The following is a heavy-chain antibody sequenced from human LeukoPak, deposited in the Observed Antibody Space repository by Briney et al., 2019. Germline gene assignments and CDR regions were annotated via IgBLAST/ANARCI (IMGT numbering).Heavy chain of an antibody. CDR1: GFTFNTYA. CDR2: ISDSGGNT. Sequence: GSLRLSCAAPGFTFNTYAMSWVRQAPWERLQWVSGISDSGGNTYYADSVRGRFTISRDNPKNTLYLQMNSLRAEDTAVYYCARHRSSWLIDYWGQGTLVTVSS. V-gene: IGHV3-23*01. CDR3: ARHRSSWLIDY. J-gene: IGHJ4*02. D-gene: IGHD6-6*01.